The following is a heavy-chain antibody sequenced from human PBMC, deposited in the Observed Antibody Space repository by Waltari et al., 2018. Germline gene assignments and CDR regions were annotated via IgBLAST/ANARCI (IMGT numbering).Heavy chain of an antibody. CDR1: GYTFSTNY. D-gene: IGHD3-3*01. J-gene: IGHJ4*02. Sequence: QVQLVQSGAEVRKPGASVNVSCQTSGYTFSTNYIHWLRQAPGQGLEWMGVFFPSDGGTTYAQKFQGGVTMTSDTSTSTVYMELSSLRSEDTAVYYCARRSLLRFLDYWGQGTLVTVSS. CDR3: ARRSLLRFLDY. CDR2: FFPSDGGT. V-gene: IGHV1-46*01.